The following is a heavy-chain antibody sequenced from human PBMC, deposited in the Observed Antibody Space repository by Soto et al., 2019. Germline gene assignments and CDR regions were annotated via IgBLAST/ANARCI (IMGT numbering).Heavy chain of an antibody. J-gene: IGHJ6*02. V-gene: IGHV1-18*01. CDR1: GYTFTNSG. CDR3: AMVDVYVTPSPQDV. D-gene: IGHD3-16*01. CDR2: INAYNGNT. Sequence: ASVKVSCKASGYTFTNSGIGWARRAPGQGLEWMGWINAYNGNTNYAQNLQGRLTLTTDTSTTTAYMELRSLRSNDTAIYYCAMVDVYVTPSPQDVWGQGTTVTVSS.